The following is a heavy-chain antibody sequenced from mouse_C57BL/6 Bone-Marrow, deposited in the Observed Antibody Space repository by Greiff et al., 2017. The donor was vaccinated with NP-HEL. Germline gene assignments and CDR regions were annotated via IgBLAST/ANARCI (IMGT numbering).Heavy chain of an antibody. CDR1: GFTFSSYA. Sequence: EVQGVESGGGLVKPGGSLKLSCAASGFTFSSYAMSWVRQTPEKRLEWVATISDGGSYTYYPDNVKGRFTISRDNAKNNLYLQMSHLKSEDTAMYYCAREQGSSGTPDYWGQGTTLTVSS. D-gene: IGHD4-1*01. V-gene: IGHV5-4*01. CDR2: ISDGGSYT. J-gene: IGHJ2*01. CDR3: AREQGSSGTPDY.